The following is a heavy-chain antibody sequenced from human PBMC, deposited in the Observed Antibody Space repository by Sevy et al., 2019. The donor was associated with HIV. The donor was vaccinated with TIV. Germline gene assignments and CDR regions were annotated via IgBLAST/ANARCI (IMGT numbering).Heavy chain of an antibody. CDR1: GFTFSSYA. CDR3: EKVTTYSSSAGERRPNDY. Sequence: GGSLRLSCAASGFTFSSYAMSWVRQAPGKGLEWVSAISGSGGSTYYADSVKGRFTISRDNSKNTLYLQMNSLRAEDTAGDYCEKVTTYSSSAGERRPNDYWGQGTLVTVSS. V-gene: IGHV3-23*01. CDR2: ISGSGGST. D-gene: IGHD6-6*01. J-gene: IGHJ4*02.